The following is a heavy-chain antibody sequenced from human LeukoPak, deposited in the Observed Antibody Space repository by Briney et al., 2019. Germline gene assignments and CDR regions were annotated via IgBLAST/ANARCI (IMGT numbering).Heavy chain of an antibody. J-gene: IGHJ4*02. D-gene: IGHD3-10*01. CDR1: GYTFTSYG. CDR3: ARVREGGYYGSLDY. V-gene: IGHV1-69*06. Sequence: VASVKVSCKASGYTFTSYGISWVRQAPGQGLEWMGGIIPIFGTANYAQKFQGRVTITADKSTSTAYMELSSLRSEDTAVYYCARVREGGYYGSLDYWGQGTLVTVSS. CDR2: IIPIFGTA.